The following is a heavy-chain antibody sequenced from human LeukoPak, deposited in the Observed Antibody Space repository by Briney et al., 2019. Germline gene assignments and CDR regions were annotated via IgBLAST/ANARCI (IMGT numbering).Heavy chain of an antibody. CDR1: GGSISSYY. CDR2: IYYSGTT. CDR3: ARAQRDQTGTTDY. Sequence: PSETLSLTCTVSGGSISSYYWSWIRQPPGKGLEWIGYIYYSGTTNYNPSLKSRVTISVDTSKNQFSLKLSSVTAADTAVYYCARAQRDQTGTTDYWGQGTLVTVSS. J-gene: IGHJ4*02. V-gene: IGHV4-59*01. D-gene: IGHD1-1*01.